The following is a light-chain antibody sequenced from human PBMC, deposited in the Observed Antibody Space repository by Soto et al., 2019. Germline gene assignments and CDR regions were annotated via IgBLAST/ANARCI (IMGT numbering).Light chain of an antibody. CDR1: GRNS. V-gene: IGLV1-44*01. J-gene: IGLJ1*01. CDR2: GNN. Sequence: GRNSVNWYQHLPGTAPKLLTHGNNHRPSGVPDRFSGSKSGTSASLAISGLQPEDEADYCCAAWDDSLNEYVFGDGTKVTVL. CDR3: AAWDDSLNEYV.